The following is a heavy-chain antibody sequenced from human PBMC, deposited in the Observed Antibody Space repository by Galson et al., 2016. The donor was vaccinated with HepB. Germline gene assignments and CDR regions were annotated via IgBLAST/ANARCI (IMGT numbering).Heavy chain of an antibody. CDR2: IHPTYSDT. V-gene: IGHV5-51*01. J-gene: IGHJ2*01. D-gene: IGHD4-23*01. Sequence: QSGAEVKKPGESLQISCKASGYTFTRFWIGWVRQMPGKGLEWMGIIHPTYSDTRYSPSFHGQVTFSADKSLNTAYLQWSSLKASDTAMYYCARYYDGNGDYWGRGTLVTVSS. CDR1: GYTFTRFW. CDR3: ARYYDGNGDY.